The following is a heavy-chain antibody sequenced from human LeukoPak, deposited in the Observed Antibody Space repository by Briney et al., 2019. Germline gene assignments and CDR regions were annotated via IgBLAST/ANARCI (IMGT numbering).Heavy chain of an antibody. CDR3: ARYLDYGGNSRVFQH. CDR2: IYHSGST. D-gene: IGHD4-23*01. J-gene: IGHJ1*01. CDR1: GGSISSSTYY. Sequence: SETLSLTCTVSGGSISSSTYYWGWIRQSPGKGLEWIGSIYHSGSTYYNPSLKSRVTISVDTSKNQFSLKLSSVTAADTAVYYCARYLDYGGNSRVFQHWGQGTLVTVSS. V-gene: IGHV4-39*07.